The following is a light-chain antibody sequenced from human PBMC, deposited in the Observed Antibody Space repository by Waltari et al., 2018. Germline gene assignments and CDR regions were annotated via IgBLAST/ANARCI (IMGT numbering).Light chain of an antibody. Sequence: QSALTQPPSASGSPGQSVTISCTGSSSDIGSTNHVSWYQHHPGTAPKLLISDVNKRPSGVPDRFSGSKSGNTASLTFSGLQAEDESIYYCNSSLFANNWVFGGGTKVTVL. CDR1: SSDIGSTNH. CDR3: NSSLFANNWV. J-gene: IGLJ3*02. CDR2: DVN. V-gene: IGLV2-8*01.